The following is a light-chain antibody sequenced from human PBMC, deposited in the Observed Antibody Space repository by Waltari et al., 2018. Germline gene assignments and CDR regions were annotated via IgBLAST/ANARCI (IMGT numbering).Light chain of an antibody. J-gene: IGLJ2*01. CDR2: GVT. V-gene: IGLV2-14*03. CDR1: SSDIGDFNY. CDR3: SSYTDTNTLHVV. Sequence: SALTQPASVSGSPGQSITISCTGTSSDIGDFNYISWYQQHPGEGPKLIIYGVTKRPSGVSNRFSGSKAVNTASLTISGLQADDEAEYFCSSYTDTNTLHVVFGGGTKLSVL.